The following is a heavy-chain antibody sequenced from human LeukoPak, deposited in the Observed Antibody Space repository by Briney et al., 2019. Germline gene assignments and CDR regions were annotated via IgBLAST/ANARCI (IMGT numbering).Heavy chain of an antibody. D-gene: IGHD6-19*01. CDR1: GFTFSSYG. CDR2: IWYDGSNK. CDR3: AKDPGGWYDY. J-gene: IGHJ4*02. V-gene: IGHV3-33*06. Sequence: GRSLRLSCAASGFTFSSYGMHWVRQAPGKGLEGVAVIWYDGSNKCYADSVKGRFTISRDNSKNTLYLQMNSLRAEDTAVYYCAKDPGGWYDYWGQGTLVTVSS.